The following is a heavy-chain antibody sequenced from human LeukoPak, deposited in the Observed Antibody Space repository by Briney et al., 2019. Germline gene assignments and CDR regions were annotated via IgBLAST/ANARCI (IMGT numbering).Heavy chain of an antibody. CDR3: AKRKTYSFDSSGSDFDY. V-gene: IGHV1-2*02. J-gene: IGHJ4*02. CDR1: GYTFTGYY. CDR2: INPNSGGT. Sequence: ASVKVSCKASGYTFTGYYMHWVRQAPGQGLERMAWINPNSGGTNYAQRFQGRVSMTRGTSISTAYMELSRLRSDDTAVYYCAKRKTYSFDSSGSDFDYWGQGTLVTVSS. D-gene: IGHD3-22*01.